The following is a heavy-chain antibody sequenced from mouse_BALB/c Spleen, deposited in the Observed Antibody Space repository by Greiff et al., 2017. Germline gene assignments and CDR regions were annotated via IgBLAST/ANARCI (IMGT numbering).Heavy chain of an antibody. Sequence: EVKLVESGPELVKPGASVKIPCKASGYTFTDYNMDWVKQSHGKSLEWIGDINPNNGGTIYNQKFKGKATLTVDKSSSTAYMELRSLTSEDTAVYYCARRGYGDSAWFAYWGQGTLVTVSA. J-gene: IGHJ3*01. CDR2: INPNNGGT. CDR3: ARRGYGDSAWFAY. CDR1: GYTFTDYN. V-gene: IGHV1-18*01. D-gene: IGHD1-1*02.